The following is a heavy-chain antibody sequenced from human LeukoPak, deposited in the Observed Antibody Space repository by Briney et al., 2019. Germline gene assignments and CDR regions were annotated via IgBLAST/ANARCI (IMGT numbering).Heavy chain of an antibody. D-gene: IGHD3-22*01. J-gene: IGHJ4*02. V-gene: IGHV3-30*04. Sequence: AGGSLRLSCAASGFTFSSYVMHWVRQAPGKGLEWVAIISYDGSNEYYADSVKGRFTISRDNSKNTLYLQMNSLRAEDTAVYYCAKDQGSITMTYWGQGTLVTVSS. CDR1: GFTFSSYV. CDR3: AKDQGSITMTY. CDR2: ISYDGSNE.